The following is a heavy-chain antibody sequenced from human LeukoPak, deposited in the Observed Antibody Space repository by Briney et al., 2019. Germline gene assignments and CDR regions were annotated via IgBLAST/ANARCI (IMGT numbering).Heavy chain of an antibody. CDR2: SSSDGSST. Sequence: GGSLRLSCVASGFTFNKYWMHWVRQAPGKGLVWVSLSSSDGSSTVYADSVEGRFTISRDNAKNTLYLQMNSLRAEDTAVYYCARAGYSSSPNPTMDVWGKGTTVTVSS. J-gene: IGHJ6*03. CDR1: GFTFNKYW. V-gene: IGHV3-74*01. CDR3: ARAGYSSSPNPTMDV. D-gene: IGHD6-13*01.